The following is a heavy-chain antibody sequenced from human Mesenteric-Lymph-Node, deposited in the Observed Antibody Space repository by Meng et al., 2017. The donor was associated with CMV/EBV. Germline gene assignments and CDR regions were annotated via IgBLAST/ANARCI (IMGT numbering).Heavy chain of an antibody. CDR3: ASEVGATGGFDY. J-gene: IGHJ4*02. D-gene: IGHD1-26*01. Sequence: GGSLRLSCAASGFTFSNYAMTWVRQASGKGLEWVSAMSGSGGSTYYADSVKGRFTISRDNSKNTLYLQMNSLRAEDTAVYYCASEVGATGGFDYWGQGTLVTVSS. CDR2: MSGSGGST. CDR1: GFTFSNYA. V-gene: IGHV3-23*01.